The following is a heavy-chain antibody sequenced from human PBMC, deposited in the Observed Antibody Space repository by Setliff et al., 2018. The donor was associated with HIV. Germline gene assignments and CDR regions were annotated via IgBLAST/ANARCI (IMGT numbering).Heavy chain of an antibody. D-gene: IGHD3-10*01. J-gene: IGHJ5*02. CDR2: ISGSGSYT. CDR1: GFTFTSCA. Sequence: PGGSLRLSCAASGFTFTSCAMNWVRQAPGKGLEWVSGISGSGSYTYYADSVKGRFTISRDNSKSTLYLQLNSLRAEDTAVHHCAKSGFGVVALGINNYFDPWGQGTLVTVSS. V-gene: IGHV3-23*01. CDR3: AKSGFGVVALGINNYFDP.